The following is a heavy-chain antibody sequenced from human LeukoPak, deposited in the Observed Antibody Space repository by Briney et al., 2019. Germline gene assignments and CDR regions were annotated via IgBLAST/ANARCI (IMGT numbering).Heavy chain of an antibody. CDR1: GFTFSDHY. Sequence: PGGSLRLSCEAPGFTFSDHYMDWVRQAPGKGLEWVGRTRNKANSYSTEYAASVKGRFTISRDDSNNSLYLQMNSLKTEDTAVYCCTTGETGTMDYWGQGTLVTVSS. CDR2: TRNKANSYST. CDR3: TTGETGTMDY. V-gene: IGHV3-72*01. D-gene: IGHD1-7*01. J-gene: IGHJ4*02.